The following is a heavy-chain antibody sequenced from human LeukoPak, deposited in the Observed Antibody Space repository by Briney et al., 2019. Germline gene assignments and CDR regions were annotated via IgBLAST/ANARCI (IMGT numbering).Heavy chain of an antibody. D-gene: IGHD2-2*01. J-gene: IGHJ5*02. V-gene: IGHV3-74*01. CDR3: ARDRGYCSSTSCYDNH. CDR1: GFTFSSYW. CDR2: INSDGSST. Sequence: GGSLRLSCAASGFTFSSYWMHWVRQAPGKGLVWVSRINSDGSSTSYADSVKGRFTISRDNAKNTLYLQMNSLRAEDTGVYYCARDRGYCSSTSCYDNHWGQGTLVTVSS.